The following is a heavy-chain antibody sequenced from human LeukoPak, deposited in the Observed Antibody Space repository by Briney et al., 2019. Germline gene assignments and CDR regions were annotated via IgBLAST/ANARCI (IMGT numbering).Heavy chain of an antibody. V-gene: IGHV4-38-2*02. CDR2: IYHSGNT. J-gene: IGHJ4*02. D-gene: IGHD4-17*01. CDR3: ARAGYGDSDFDY. CDR1: GYSLSTSYY. Sequence: PSETLSLTWTVPGYSLSTSYYWGWIRQPPGKGLEWIGSIYHSGNTYYNPSLKSRVTISVDTSKNQFSLKLNSVTAADTAVYYCARAGYGDSDFDYWGQGTLVTVSS.